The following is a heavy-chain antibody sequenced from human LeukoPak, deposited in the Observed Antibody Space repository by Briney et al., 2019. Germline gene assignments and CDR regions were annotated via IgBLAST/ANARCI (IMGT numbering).Heavy chain of an antibody. CDR1: GFTFSIYA. J-gene: IGHJ4*02. CDR3: AKGEGNYGSGYYFDY. CDR2: ISGSGGRT. D-gene: IGHD1-7*01. Sequence: PGGSLRLSCAASGFTFSIYAMSWVRQAPGKGLEWVSAISGSGGRTYYADSVKGRFTISRDDSKNTLYLQMNSLRAEDTAVYYCAKGEGNYGSGYYFDYWGQGTLVTVSS. V-gene: IGHV3-23*01.